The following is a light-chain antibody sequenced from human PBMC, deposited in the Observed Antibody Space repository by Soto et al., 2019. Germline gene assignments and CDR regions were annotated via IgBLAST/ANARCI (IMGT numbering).Light chain of an antibody. Sequence: QSALTQPASGSGSTGKSITISCTGTSSDVGGYNYVSWYQQHPGKAPKLMIYEVSNRPSGVSNRFSGSKSGNTASLTISGLQAEDEADYYCSSYTSSSTLFVFGTGTKVTVL. J-gene: IGLJ1*01. CDR3: SSYTSSSTLFV. CDR1: SSDVGGYNY. V-gene: IGLV2-14*01. CDR2: EVS.